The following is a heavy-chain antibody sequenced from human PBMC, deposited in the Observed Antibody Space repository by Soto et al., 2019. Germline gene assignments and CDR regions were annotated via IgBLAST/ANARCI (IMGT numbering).Heavy chain of an antibody. J-gene: IGHJ6*02. CDR3: AKGAVAGTPTSYYYYGMDG. Sequence: QVQLLQSGAEVKKPGSSVRVSCEASGGTFRTYAISWVRQAPGQGLEWMGEIIPIFGTVNYAQKFQGRVTILGDEYPTTLYIDLRSLRSADTAVYYWAKGAVAGTPTSYYYYGMDGWGQGTTVTVSS. D-gene: IGHD6-19*01. CDR2: IIPIFGTV. V-gene: IGHV1-69*12. CDR1: GGTFRTYA.